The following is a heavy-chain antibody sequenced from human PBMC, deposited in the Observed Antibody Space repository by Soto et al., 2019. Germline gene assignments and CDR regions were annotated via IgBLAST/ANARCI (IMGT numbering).Heavy chain of an antibody. Sequence: GESLKISCDGSGYSFTIYCISLVLQMPGKGLEWMGGIDPSDSYTNYSPSFQGHVTISADKSISTAYLQWSSLKASDTAMYYCARPGWSSSGYYYYYGMDVWGQGTTVTVSS. V-gene: IGHV5-10-1*01. D-gene: IGHD6-6*01. CDR1: GYSFTIYC. CDR3: ARPGWSSSGYYYYYGMDV. J-gene: IGHJ6*02. CDR2: IDPSDSYT.